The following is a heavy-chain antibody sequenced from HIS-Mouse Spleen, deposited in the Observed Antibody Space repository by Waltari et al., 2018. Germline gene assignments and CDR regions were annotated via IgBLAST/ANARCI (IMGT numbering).Heavy chain of an antibody. CDR3: ARGHDYSNYFDY. V-gene: IGHV1-8*01. Sequence: QVQLVQSGAEVKKPGASVKVSCKASAYTFTSYANNWVRKATGTVCERIGWINPKRGNTGYAQKFQGRVTMTRNTSISTAYMELSSLRSEDTAVYYCARGHDYSNYFDYWGQGTLVTVSS. D-gene: IGHD4-4*01. J-gene: IGHJ4*02. CDR2: INPKRGNT. CDR1: AYTFTSYA.